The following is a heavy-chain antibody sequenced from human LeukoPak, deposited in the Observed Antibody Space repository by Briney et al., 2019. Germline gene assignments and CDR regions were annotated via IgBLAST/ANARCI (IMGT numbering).Heavy chain of an antibody. J-gene: IGHJ4*02. V-gene: IGHV4-59*01. Sequence: ASETLSLTCTVSGGSISSYYWSWIRQPPGKGLEWIGYIYYSGSTNYNPSLKSRVTISVDTSKNQFSLKLSSVTAADTAVYYCAVYCSGGSCYSSFDYWGQGTLVTVSS. D-gene: IGHD2-15*01. CDR1: GGSISSYY. CDR3: AVYCSGGSCYSSFDY. CDR2: IYYSGST.